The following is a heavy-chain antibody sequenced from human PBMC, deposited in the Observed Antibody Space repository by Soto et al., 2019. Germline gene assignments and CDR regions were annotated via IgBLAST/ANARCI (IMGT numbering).Heavy chain of an antibody. CDR3: GRDRAYNTFDY. D-gene: IGHD1-1*01. CDR2: IKEDGSRA. J-gene: IGHJ4*02. Sequence: DVQLVESGGGLVQPGGSLRLTCAASGFSFPTSWMIWVRQAPGKGLEWVANIKEDGSRAYYAESVKGRFTISRDNAKDSLYLQMNSLRAEDTAVYYCGRDRAYNTFDYWGEGTLVTVSS. CDR1: GFSFPTSW. V-gene: IGHV3-7*01.